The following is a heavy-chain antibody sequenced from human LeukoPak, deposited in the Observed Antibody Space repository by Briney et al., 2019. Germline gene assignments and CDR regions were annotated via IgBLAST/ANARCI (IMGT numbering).Heavy chain of an antibody. D-gene: IGHD2-21*01. J-gene: IGHJ4*02. CDR2: IYAGNSDT. V-gene: IGHV5-51*01. CDR3: ARRISVTGREFDY. Sequence: ESLKISCEGSGYTFTTYLIAWVRQMPGKGLEWMAIIYAGNSDTRYSPSFQGRVTISADKSISTAYLQWSSLKASDSAMYYCARRISVTGREFDYWGQGTLVTVSS. CDR1: GYTFTTYL.